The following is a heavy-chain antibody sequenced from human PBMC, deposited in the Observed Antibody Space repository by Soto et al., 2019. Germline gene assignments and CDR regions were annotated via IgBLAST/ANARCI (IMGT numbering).Heavy chain of an antibody. Sequence: PSETLSLTCTVSGGSISSYYWSWIRQPPGKGLEWIGYIYYSGSTNYNPSLKSRVTISVDTSKNQFSLKLSSVTAADTAVYYCARDHRYCSSTSCYGSEGYYYYYGMDVWGQGTTVTVSS. D-gene: IGHD2-2*01. CDR3: ARDHRYCSSTSCYGSEGYYYYYGMDV. V-gene: IGHV4-59*01. CDR1: GGSISSYY. J-gene: IGHJ6*02. CDR2: IYYSGST.